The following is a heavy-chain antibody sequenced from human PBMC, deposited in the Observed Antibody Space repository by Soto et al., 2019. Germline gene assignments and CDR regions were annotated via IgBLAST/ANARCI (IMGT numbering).Heavy chain of an antibody. J-gene: IGHJ4*02. CDR1: GYSFTAFH. Sequence: GASVKVFCKASGYSFTAFHMHWVRQAPGQGLEWMGGILPVSAPPDYAQKFQGRVSITADHSTSTVYMELSRLKSDDTAVYFCATDSNYDVSNSFWGQGTLVTVSS. V-gene: IGHV1-69*13. CDR2: ILPVSAPP. D-gene: IGHD3-3*01. CDR3: ATDSNYDVSNSF.